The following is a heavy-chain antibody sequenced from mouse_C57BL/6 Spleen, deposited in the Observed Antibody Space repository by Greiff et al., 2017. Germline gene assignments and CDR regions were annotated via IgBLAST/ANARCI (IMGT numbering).Heavy chain of an antibody. CDR3: ARGGITTVPWYFDV. Sequence: EVQVVESGGGLVKPGGSLKLSCAASGFTFSSYAMSWVRQTPEKRLEWVASISDGGSYTYYPDNVKGRFTISRDNAKNNLYLQMSQRKSEDTAMDYWARGGITTVPWYFDVWGTGTTVTVSS. CDR1: GFTFSSYA. CDR2: ISDGGSYT. J-gene: IGHJ1*03. V-gene: IGHV5-4*01. D-gene: IGHD1-1*01.